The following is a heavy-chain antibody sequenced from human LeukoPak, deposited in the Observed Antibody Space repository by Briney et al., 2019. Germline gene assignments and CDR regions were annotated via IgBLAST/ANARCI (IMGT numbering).Heavy chain of an antibody. CDR2: ISYDGSNK. V-gene: IGHV3-30*18. CDR3: AKRSDYNYGDLGSSYYYYGMDV. Sequence: GGSLRLSCAASGFTFSSYGMHWVRQAPGKGLEWVAVISYDGSNKYYADSVKGRFTISRDNSKNTLFLQTHSLRAEDTAIYYCAKRSDYNYGDLGSSYYYYGMDVWGQGTTVTVSS. CDR1: GFTFSSYG. D-gene: IGHD4-17*01. J-gene: IGHJ6*02.